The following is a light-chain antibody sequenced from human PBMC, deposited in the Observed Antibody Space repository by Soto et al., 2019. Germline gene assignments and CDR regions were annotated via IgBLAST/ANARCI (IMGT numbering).Light chain of an antibody. Sequence: QSVLTQPPSASGTPGQRVTISCSGSSSNIGSNYVYWYQQLPGTAPKLLLYRNNQRPSGVPDRFSGSKSGTSASLAISGLRSEDEADYYCAAWDDSLSGHYVFGTGTKLTVL. CDR2: RNN. CDR1: SSNIGSNY. J-gene: IGLJ1*01. CDR3: AAWDDSLSGHYV. V-gene: IGLV1-47*01.